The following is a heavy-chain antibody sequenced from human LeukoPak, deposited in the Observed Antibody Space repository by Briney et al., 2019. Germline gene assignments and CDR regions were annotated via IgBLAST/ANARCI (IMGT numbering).Heavy chain of an antibody. V-gene: IGHV1-69*01. CDR1: GGTFSSYA. CDR3: ARASYDFWSGYPGVPHYYYYGMDV. J-gene: IGHJ6*02. D-gene: IGHD3-3*01. CDR2: IIPIFGTA. Sequence: GSSVKVSCTASGGTFSSYAISWVRQAPGQGLEWMGGIIPIFGTANYVQKFQGRVTITADESTSTAYMELSSLRSEDTAVYYCARASYDFWSGYPGVPHYYYYGMDVWGQGTTVTVSS.